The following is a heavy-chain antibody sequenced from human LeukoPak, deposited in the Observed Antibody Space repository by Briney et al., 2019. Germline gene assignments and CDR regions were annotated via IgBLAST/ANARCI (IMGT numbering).Heavy chain of an antibody. CDR2: IWYDGSNK. Sequence: PGRSLSLSCAASGFTFSSYGMHLVRQAPGKRLEWVAVIWYDGSNKYYADSVKGRFTISRDNSKNTLYLQMNSLRAEDTAVYYCARAKYSGSYFFDYWGQRTLVTVSP. J-gene: IGHJ4*02. D-gene: IGHD1-26*01. CDR1: GFTFSSYG. CDR3: ARAKYSGSYFFDY. V-gene: IGHV3-33*01.